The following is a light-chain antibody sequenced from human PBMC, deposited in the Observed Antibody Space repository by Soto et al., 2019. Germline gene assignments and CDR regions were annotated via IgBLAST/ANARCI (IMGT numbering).Light chain of an antibody. J-gene: IGKJ2*01. Sequence: AIRMTQSQSSFSASTGDRVTITCRASQGISSYLAWYQQKPGKAPKLLIYAASTLQSGVPSRFSGSGSGTEFTLTISCLQSEDFATYYCQQYYSRMYTFGQGTKLEIK. CDR3: QQYYSRMYT. V-gene: IGKV1-8*01. CDR1: QGISSY. CDR2: AAS.